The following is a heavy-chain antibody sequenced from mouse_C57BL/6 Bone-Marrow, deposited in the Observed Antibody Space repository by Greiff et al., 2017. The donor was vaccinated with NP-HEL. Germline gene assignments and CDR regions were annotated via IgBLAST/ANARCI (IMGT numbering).Heavy chain of an antibody. Sequence: EVQLVESGGGLVKPGGSLKLSCAASGFTFSDYGMHWVRQAPEKGLEWVAYISSGSSTLYYAETVKGRSTISRDNAKNTLFLQMTSLRSEDTAMYYCARGNYEAYWGQGTLVTVSA. CDR2: ISSGSSTL. CDR3: ARGNYEAY. V-gene: IGHV5-17*01. CDR1: GFTFSDYG. D-gene: IGHD2-1*01. J-gene: IGHJ3*01.